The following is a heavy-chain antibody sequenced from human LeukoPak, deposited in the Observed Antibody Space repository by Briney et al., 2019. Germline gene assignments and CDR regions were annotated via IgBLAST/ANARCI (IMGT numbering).Heavy chain of an antibody. CDR2: IRQDGDTK. CDR1: GLPFNAYW. CDR3: AKVRAPSGWFNSDY. J-gene: IGHJ4*02. V-gene: IGHV3-7*03. D-gene: IGHD6-19*01. Sequence: GGSLRLSCAASGLPFNAYWMTWVRQAPGKGLEWVGNIRQDGDTKYYVDSVKGRFTIYRDNAMNSLYLQMNSLRVEGTATYYCAKVRAPSGWFNSDYWGQGTLVTVSS.